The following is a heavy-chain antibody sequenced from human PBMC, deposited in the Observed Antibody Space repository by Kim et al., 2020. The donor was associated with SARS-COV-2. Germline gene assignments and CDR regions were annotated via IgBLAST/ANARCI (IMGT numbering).Heavy chain of an antibody. J-gene: IGHJ4*02. CDR1: GGSIITTNYF. CDR3: ARGLYDFSPDHYSLDY. V-gene: IGHV4-39*01. CDR2: IYYSTNT. D-gene: IGHD3-3*01. Sequence: SETLSLTCTVSGGSIITTNYFWAWIRQPPGKGLEWIATIYYSTNTYYNPSLKSRVTISAGTSQNQFSLKMSSVTAADTAVYYCARGLYDFSPDHYSLDYWGQGTLVTVSS.